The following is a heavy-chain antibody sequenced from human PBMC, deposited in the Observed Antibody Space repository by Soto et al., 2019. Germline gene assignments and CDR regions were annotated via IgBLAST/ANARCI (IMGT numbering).Heavy chain of an antibody. J-gene: IGHJ4*02. CDR1: GASISSYY. CDR2: IYYSGST. Sequence: SETLSLTCTVCGASISSYYWSWIRQPPGKGLEWIGYIYYSGSTNYNPSLKSRVTISVDTSKNQFSLKLSSVTAADTAVYYCARRYASCFDYWGQGTLVTVSS. D-gene: IGHD2-2*01. CDR3: ARRYASCFDY. V-gene: IGHV4-59*08.